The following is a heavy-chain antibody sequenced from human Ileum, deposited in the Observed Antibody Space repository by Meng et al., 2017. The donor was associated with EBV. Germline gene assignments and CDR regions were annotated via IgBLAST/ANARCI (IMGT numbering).Heavy chain of an antibody. D-gene: IGHD6-19*01. V-gene: IGHV1-3*04. Sequence: QVALVPSGAERKKPGATVEVSCKASGYTFTSYAMNWVRQAPGQRLEWMGWINTGNGETKYSQKFQGRVTLTRDTSASTAYMELSSLRSEDTAVYYCASRPGIAVAGFDYWGQGTLVTVSS. CDR1: GYTFTSYA. CDR2: INTGNGET. J-gene: IGHJ4*02. CDR3: ASRPGIAVAGFDY.